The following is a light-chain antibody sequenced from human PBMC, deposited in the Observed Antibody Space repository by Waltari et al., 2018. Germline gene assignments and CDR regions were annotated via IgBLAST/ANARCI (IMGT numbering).Light chain of an antibody. V-gene: IGKV3-15*01. Sequence: EIVMTQSPATLSVSPGERATLSCRASQSLSDNLAWYQQKPGQAPRLRIYGASTRATGIPARFSGSGSGTDFTLTISSLQSEDFAIYYCQQYNTWPPITFGQGTRVEIK. J-gene: IGKJ5*01. CDR1: QSLSDN. CDR3: QQYNTWPPIT. CDR2: GAS.